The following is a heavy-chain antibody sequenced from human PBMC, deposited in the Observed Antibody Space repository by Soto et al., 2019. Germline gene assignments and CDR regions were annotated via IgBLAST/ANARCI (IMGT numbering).Heavy chain of an antibody. CDR3: ARGYYYGAEYYMDV. Sequence: ASVKVSCKASGYTFSSFAINWVRQAPGQGLEWMGWIRAYNGNTNYAQKLQGRVTMTIDTSTSTAYMELRSLISDDTAVYYCARGYYYGAEYYMDVWGKGTTVTVSS. CDR1: GYTFSSFA. V-gene: IGHV1-18*01. D-gene: IGHD3-10*01. CDR2: IRAYNGNT. J-gene: IGHJ6*03.